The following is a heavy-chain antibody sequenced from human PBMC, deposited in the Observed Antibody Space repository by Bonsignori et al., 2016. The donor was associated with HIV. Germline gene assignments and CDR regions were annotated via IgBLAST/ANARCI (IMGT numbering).Heavy chain of an antibody. Sequence: QVQLVESGAEVKKSGSSVKVSCKASGGTFSSDAISWVRQAPGQGLEWMGGIIPVHGTPNYALKFRGRVTITADKSSDTVYLELSSLRSEDTAVYYCARGEGLGYYMDVWGNGTTVTV. CDR2: IIPVHGTP. V-gene: IGHV1-69*14. CDR1: GGTFSSDA. CDR3: ARGEGLGYYMDV. J-gene: IGHJ6*03. D-gene: IGHD7-27*01.